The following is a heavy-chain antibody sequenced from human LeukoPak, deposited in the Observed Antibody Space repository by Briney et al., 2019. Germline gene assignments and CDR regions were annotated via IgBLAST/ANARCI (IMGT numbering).Heavy chain of an antibody. CDR1: GYIFSDYY. V-gene: IGHV1-2*02. CDR3: ARDREDTAMDDAFDI. J-gene: IGHJ3*02. Sequence: ASVKVSCKASGYIFSDYYMHWVRQAPGQGLEWLGWINPKSGAADYAQQFRGRVTMTRDTSASTAYMELSSLRSEDTAVYYCARDREDTAMDDAFDIWGQGTMVTVSS. D-gene: IGHD5-18*01. CDR2: INPKSGAA.